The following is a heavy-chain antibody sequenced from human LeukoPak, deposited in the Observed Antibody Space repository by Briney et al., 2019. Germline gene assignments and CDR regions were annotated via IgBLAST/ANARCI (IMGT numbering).Heavy chain of an antibody. CDR2: ISGSGGST. J-gene: IGHJ4*02. CDR1: GLTFSNYA. V-gene: IGHV3-23*01. CDR3: ARGSTYYDSSGQVPFDY. D-gene: IGHD3-22*01. Sequence: HPGGSLRLSCVASGLTFSNYAMTWVRRAPGKGLEWVSAISGSGGSTYYADSVKGRFTISRDNAKNSLYLQMNSLRAEDTAVYYCARGSTYYDSSGQVPFDYWGQGTLVTVSS.